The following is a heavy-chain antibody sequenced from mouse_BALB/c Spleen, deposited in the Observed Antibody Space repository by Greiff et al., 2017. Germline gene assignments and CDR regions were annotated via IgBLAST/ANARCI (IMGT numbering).Heavy chain of an antibody. V-gene: IGHV1S22*01. CDR2: IYPGSGST. CDR3: TRCYYYGSSYGFAY. J-gene: IGHJ2*01. D-gene: IGHD1-1*01. Sequence: LQQPGSELVRPGASVKLSCKASGYTFTSYWMHWVKQRPGQGLEWIGNIYPGSGSTNYDEKFKSKATLTVDTSSSTAYMQLSSLTSEDSAVYYCTRCYYYGSSYGFAYWGQGTTLTVSS. CDR1: GYTFTSYW.